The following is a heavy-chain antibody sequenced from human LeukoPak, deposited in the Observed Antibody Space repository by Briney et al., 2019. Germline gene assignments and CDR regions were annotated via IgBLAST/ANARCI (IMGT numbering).Heavy chain of an antibody. CDR1: GGSISSSFYY. J-gene: IGHJ2*01. CDR3: ARTVYSSSWRDNWYFDL. Sequence: SETLSLTCTVSGGSISSSFYYWGWIRQPPGKGLEWIGSIYYSGSTYYSPSLKSRVTILVDTSKNQFSLKLSSVTAADTAVYYCARTVYSSSWRDNWYFDLWGRGALVTVSS. V-gene: IGHV4-39*01. D-gene: IGHD6-13*01. CDR2: IYYSGST.